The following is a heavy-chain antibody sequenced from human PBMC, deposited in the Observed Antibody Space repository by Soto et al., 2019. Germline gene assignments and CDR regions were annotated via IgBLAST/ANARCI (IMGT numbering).Heavy chain of an antibody. D-gene: IGHD2-15*01. Sequence: VSRVGNTGVSRRCVRQDHKKGLEWMGGFDPEDGETIYAQKFQGRVTMTEDTSTDTAYMELSSLRSEDTAVYYCATRGPDIVVVVAATFGAFDIWGQGTMVTVS. CDR1: RVGNTGVS. J-gene: IGHJ3*02. CDR2: FDPEDGET. CDR3: ATRGPDIVVVVAATFGAFDI. V-gene: IGHV1-24*01.